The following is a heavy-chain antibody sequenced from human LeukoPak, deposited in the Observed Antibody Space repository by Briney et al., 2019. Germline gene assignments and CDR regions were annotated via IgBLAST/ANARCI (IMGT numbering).Heavy chain of an antibody. CDR2: INPNSGGT. J-gene: IGHJ4*02. CDR3: ARGGGIQLSPQEADY. CDR1: GYTFTGYY. Sequence: ASVKVSCKASGYTFTGYYMYWVRQAPGQGLEWMGWINPNSGGTNYAQKFQGWVTMTRDTSISTAYMELSRLRSDDTAVYYCARGGGIQLSPQEADYWGQGTLVTVSS. V-gene: IGHV1-2*04. D-gene: IGHD5-18*01.